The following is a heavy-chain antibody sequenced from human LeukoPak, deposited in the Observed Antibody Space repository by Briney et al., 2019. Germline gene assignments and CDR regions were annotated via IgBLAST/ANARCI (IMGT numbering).Heavy chain of an antibody. V-gene: IGHV4-30-4*01. Sequence: SETLSLTCTVSGGSISSGDYYWSWIRQPPGKGLAWIGYIYYSGSTYYNPSLKSRVTISVDTSKNQFSLKLSSVTAADTAVYYCAREQVAASDYYYYGMDVWGQGTTVTVSS. CDR1: GGSISSGDYY. D-gene: IGHD2-15*01. CDR3: AREQVAASDYYYYGMDV. CDR2: IYYSGST. J-gene: IGHJ6*02.